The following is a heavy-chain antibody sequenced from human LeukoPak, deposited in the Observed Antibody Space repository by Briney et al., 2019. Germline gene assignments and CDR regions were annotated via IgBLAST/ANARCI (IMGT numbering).Heavy chain of an antibody. J-gene: IGHJ3*02. CDR3: ARGGTYDFWSGYYVGAFDI. CDR1: GFTFSSCW. CDR2: IKQDGSEK. Sequence: GGSLRLSCAASGFTFSSCWMSWVRQAPGKGLEWVANIKQDGSEKYYVDSVKGRFTISRDNAKNSLYLQMNSLRAEDTAVYYCARGGTYDFWSGYYVGAFDIWGQGTMVTVSS. D-gene: IGHD3-3*01. V-gene: IGHV3-7*01.